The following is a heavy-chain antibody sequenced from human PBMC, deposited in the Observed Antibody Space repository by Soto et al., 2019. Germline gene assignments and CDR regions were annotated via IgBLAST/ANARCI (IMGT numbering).Heavy chain of an antibody. CDR1: GFTFRNYA. J-gene: IGHJ4*02. CDR2: ISTSGEST. CDR3: AKVVLFGLDPFDY. D-gene: IGHD6-6*01. Sequence: EVQLLESGGGLVQPGGSLSLSCVASGFTFRNYAMSWVRQSPGKGLEWVSSISTSGESTYYADSVKGRFTISRDNSKHTLYRQWNNLRAEDTGVYYCAKVVLFGLDPFDYWGQGTLVTVSS. V-gene: IGHV3-23*01.